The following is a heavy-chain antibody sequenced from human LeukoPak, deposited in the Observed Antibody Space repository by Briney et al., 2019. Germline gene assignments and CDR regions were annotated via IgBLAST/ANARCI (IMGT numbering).Heavy chain of an antibody. CDR2: ISGSGGST. CDR1: GFTFSRYA. D-gene: IGHD3-9*01. J-gene: IGHJ6*02. CDR3: AKYPYDILTGYYGGMDV. V-gene: IGHV3-23*01. Sequence: GGSLRLSCAASGFTFSRYAMSWVRQAPGKGLEWVSAISGSGGSTYYADSVKGRFTISRDNSKNTLYLQMNSLRAEDTAVYYCAKYPYDILTGYYGGMDVWGQGTTVTVSS.